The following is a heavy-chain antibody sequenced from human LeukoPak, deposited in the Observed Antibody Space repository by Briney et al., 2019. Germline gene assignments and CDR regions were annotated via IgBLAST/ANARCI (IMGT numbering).Heavy chain of an antibody. Sequence: SETLSLTCTVSGGSISSYYWSWIRQPAGKGLEWIGRIYTSGSTNYNPSLKSRVTMSVDTSKNQFSLKLSSVTAADTAVYYCARATYYYDSSGYYYGDYYYYYMDVWGKGTTVTVSS. CDR2: IYTSGST. CDR1: GGSISSYY. CDR3: ARATYYYDSSGYYYGDYYYYYMDV. D-gene: IGHD3-22*01. V-gene: IGHV4-4*07. J-gene: IGHJ6*03.